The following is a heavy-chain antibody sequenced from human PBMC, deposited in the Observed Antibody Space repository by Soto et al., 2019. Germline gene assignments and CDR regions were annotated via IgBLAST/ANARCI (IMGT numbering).Heavy chain of an antibody. D-gene: IGHD6-13*01. Sequence: QVQLVQSGAEVKKPGASVRVSCKASAYTFTSYYVHWVRQAPGQGPEWMGMINPSRGGTDYAQKFQGRVTMTRDTSTTTVYMELSSLRSEDTAIYYCTSSIITTAGTDAFDLWGQWTLVTVSS. CDR1: AYTFTSYY. CDR2: INPSRGGT. J-gene: IGHJ3*01. V-gene: IGHV1-46*03. CDR3: TSSIITTAGTDAFDL.